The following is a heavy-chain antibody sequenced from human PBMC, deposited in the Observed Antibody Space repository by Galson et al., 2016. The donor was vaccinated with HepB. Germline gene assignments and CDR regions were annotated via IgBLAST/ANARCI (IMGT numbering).Heavy chain of an antibody. CDR3: ARAAALRFFLKYGMDV. J-gene: IGHJ6*02. CDR1: GGSFSGYH. V-gene: IGHV4-34*01. D-gene: IGHD3-3*01. CDR2: INHSGST. Sequence: SETLSLTCAVSGGSFSGYHWTWIRQPPGKGLEWIGEINHSGSTNYNPSLKSRVTISVDTSKNQFSLRLSSVPAADTAVYYCARAAALRFFLKYGMDVWGQGTTVTVSS.